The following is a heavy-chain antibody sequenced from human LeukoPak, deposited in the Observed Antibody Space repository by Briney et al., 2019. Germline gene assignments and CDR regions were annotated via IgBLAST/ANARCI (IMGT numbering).Heavy chain of an antibody. Sequence: GGCLRLSCAASGFTFSSHWMHWVRQAPGKGLVWVSRISGDGSSTTYADFVKGRFTISRDNAKNTLYLQMSGLGAEDTAVYYCARRHLPVESNDRDDYWGQGTLVTVSS. J-gene: IGHJ4*02. CDR1: GFTFSSHW. CDR3: ARRHLPVESNDRDDY. CDR2: ISGDGSST. V-gene: IGHV3-74*01. D-gene: IGHD6-19*01.